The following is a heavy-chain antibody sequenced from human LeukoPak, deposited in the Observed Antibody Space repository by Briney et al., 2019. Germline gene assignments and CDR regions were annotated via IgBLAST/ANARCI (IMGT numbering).Heavy chain of an antibody. J-gene: IGHJ5*02. D-gene: IGHD5-12*01. CDR1: GGSFSGYY. Sequence: SGTLSLTCAVYGGSFSGYYWSWIRQPPGKGLEWIGEINHSGSTNYNPSLKSRVTISVDTSKNQFSLKLSSGTAADTAVYYCARVATMLCDPWGQGTLVTVSS. CDR2: INHSGST. V-gene: IGHV4-34*01. CDR3: ARVATMLCDP.